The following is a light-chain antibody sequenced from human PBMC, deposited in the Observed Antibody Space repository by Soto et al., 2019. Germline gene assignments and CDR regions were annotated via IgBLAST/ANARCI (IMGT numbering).Light chain of an antibody. J-gene: IGKJ2*01. CDR1: QSISNY. V-gene: IGKV1-39*01. CDR2: AAS. Sequence: DIQMTQSPSSLSASVGDRVTIACRASQSISNYLNWYQQKPGKAPKLLIYAASSLQSGVPSRFSGSGSGTDLTLTISSLQPEDFATYYCQQSYSTPPTFGQGTKLEIK. CDR3: QQSYSTPPT.